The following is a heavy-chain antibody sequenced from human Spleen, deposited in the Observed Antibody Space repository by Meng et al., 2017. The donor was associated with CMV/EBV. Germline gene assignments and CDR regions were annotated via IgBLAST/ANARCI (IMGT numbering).Heavy chain of an antibody. D-gene: IGHD6-6*01. CDR1: GFTFSIYS. J-gene: IGHJ4*02. V-gene: IGHV3-21*01. CDR2: ISSSSSYI. CDR3: ARAYSSSSSLGR. Sequence: GGSLRLSCAVSGFTFSIYSMKWVRQAPGKGLEWVSSISSSSSYIYYADSVKGRFTISRDNAKNSLYLQMNSLRAEDTAVYYCARAYSSSSSLGRWGQGTLVTVSS.